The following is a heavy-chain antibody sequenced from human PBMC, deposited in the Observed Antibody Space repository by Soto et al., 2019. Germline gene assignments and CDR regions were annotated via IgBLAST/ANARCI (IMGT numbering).Heavy chain of an antibody. CDR2: INPKSGGT. Sequence: ASVKVSCKASGYMFTGYYIHWVRQAPGQGLEWMGGINPKSGGTKYAEKFQGRVSMNGDASITTAYLDLSSLTSDGTAVYYCATDSVAFDMWGQGTKVTVSS. D-gene: IGHD1-26*01. J-gene: IGHJ3*02. CDR1: GYMFTGYY. V-gene: IGHV1-2*02. CDR3: ATDSVAFDM.